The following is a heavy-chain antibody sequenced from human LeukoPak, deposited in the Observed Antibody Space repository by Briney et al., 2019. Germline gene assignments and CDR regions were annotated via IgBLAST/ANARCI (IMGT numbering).Heavy chain of an antibody. D-gene: IGHD6-13*01. V-gene: IGHV3-23*01. CDR3: AKDQPKSGGSWYVYPPFDY. CDR1: GFTFSSYT. CDR2: ISGSGGST. Sequence: GGSLRLSCVASGFTFSSYTMSWVRQAPGKGLEWVSAISGSGGSTYYADSVKGRFTISRDNSKNTLYLQMNSLRAEDTAVYYCAKDQPKSGGSWYVYPPFDYWGQGTLVTVSP. J-gene: IGHJ4*02.